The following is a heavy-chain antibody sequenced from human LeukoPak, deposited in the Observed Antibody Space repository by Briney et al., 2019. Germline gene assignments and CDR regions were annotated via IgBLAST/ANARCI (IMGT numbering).Heavy chain of an antibody. CDR1: GYTLTELS. D-gene: IGHD6-19*01. CDR3: ATAGIAVAGTDP. V-gene: IGHV1-24*01. J-gene: IGHJ5*02. Sequence: ASVKVSCKVSGYTLTELSMHWVRQAPGKGLEWMGGFDPEDGETIYAQKFQGRVTMTEDTSTDTAYMELSSLRSEDTAVYYCATAGIAVAGTDPWGQGTLVTVSS. CDR2: FDPEDGET.